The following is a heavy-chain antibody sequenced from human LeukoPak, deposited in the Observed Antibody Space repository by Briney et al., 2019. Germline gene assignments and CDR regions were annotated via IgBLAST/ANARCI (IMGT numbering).Heavy chain of an antibody. J-gene: IGHJ6*02. CDR3: ARVPTYSGAMDV. Sequence: PGGSLRLSCAASGFTFSDYSLNWVRQAPGKGLEWVSYISGSGSTIYYADSVKGRFTVSRDNAKNSLYLQMNSLRAEDTAVYYCARVPTYSGAMDVWGQGTTVTVSS. CDR2: ISGSGSTI. V-gene: IGHV3-48*04. D-gene: IGHD2-15*01. CDR1: GFTFSDYS.